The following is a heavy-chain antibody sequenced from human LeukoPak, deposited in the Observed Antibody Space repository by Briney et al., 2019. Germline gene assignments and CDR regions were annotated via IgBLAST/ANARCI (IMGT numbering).Heavy chain of an antibody. CDR3: ARGVQPASSYYFDY. D-gene: IGHD6-6*01. J-gene: IGHJ4*02. V-gene: IGHV1-69*13. Sequence: SVKVSCKASGYTFTGYYMHWVRQAPGQGLEWMGGIIPIFGTANYAQKFQGRVTITADESTSTAYMELSSLRSEDTAVYYCARGVQPASSYYFDYWGQGTLVTVSS. CDR1: GYTFTGYY. CDR2: IIPIFGTA.